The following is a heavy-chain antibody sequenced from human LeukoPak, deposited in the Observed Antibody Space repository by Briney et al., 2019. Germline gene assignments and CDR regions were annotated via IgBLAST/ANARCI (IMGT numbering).Heavy chain of an antibody. J-gene: IGHJ3*02. D-gene: IGHD5-12*01. CDR2: ISSSGSTI. CDR3: ARDSGYDFWAFDI. CDR1: GFTFSDYY. V-gene: IGHV3-11*01. Sequence: GGSLGLSCAASGFTFSDYYMSWIRQAPGKGLEWVSYISSSGSTIYYADSVKGRFTISRDNAKNSLYLQMNSLRAEDTAVYYCARDSGYDFWAFDIWGQGTMVTVSS.